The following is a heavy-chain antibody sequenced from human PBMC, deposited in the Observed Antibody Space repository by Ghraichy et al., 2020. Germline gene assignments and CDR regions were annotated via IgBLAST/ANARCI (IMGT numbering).Heavy chain of an antibody. D-gene: IGHD1-1*01. CDR3: VKALKTGTTSSYFDD. V-gene: IGHV3-64D*06. CDR1: GFSFTSLA. CDR2: INSGGIT. Sequence: GALRLSCSASGFSFTSLAFHWVRQAPGEGLAFVSAINSGGITYYADSVKGRFTISRDNSKNTLYLQMSSLRPEDTAVYYCVKALKTGTTSSYFDDWGQGTLVTVSS. J-gene: IGHJ4*02.